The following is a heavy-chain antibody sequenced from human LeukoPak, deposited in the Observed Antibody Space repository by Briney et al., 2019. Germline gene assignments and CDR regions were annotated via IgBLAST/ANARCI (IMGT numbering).Heavy chain of an antibody. CDR2: ISGSGDNT. CDR1: GFTFSTYA. Sequence: PGVSLRLSCAASGFTFSTYAMNWVRQAPGQGLEWVSGISGSGDNTYYADSVRGRFTISRDKSKSTVYLQMNSLGVEDTAIYYCAAASGSYFSIGYWGQGTLVTVSS. D-gene: IGHD1-26*01. V-gene: IGHV3-23*01. J-gene: IGHJ4*02. CDR3: AAASGSYFSIGY.